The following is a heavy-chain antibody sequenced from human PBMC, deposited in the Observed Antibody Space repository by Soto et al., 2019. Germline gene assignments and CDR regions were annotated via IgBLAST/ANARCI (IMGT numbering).Heavy chain of an antibody. J-gene: IGHJ4*02. CDR2: IYPGDSDT. V-gene: IGHV5-51*01. CDR3: ARQRLWGTSGYYYFET. Sequence: GESLKISCKGSGHIFSNYWIGWVRQMPGKGLEWIGTIYPGDSDTRYSPSFQGHVTITVDKSINTAYLQWSRLKASDTAMYYCARQRLWGTSGYYYFETWGQGTLVTVSS. CDR1: GHIFSNYW. D-gene: IGHD3-22*01.